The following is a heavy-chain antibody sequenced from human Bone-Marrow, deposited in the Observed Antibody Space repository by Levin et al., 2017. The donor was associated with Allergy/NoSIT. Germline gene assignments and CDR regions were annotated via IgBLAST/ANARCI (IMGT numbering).Heavy chain of an antibody. J-gene: IGHJ5*02. CDR3: ARGGEPYCSGGSCYSGWFDP. D-gene: IGHD2-15*01. CDR1: GFTFSSYA. Sequence: GGPLRLSCAASGFTFSSYAMHWVRQAPGKGLEWVAVISYDGSNKYYADSVKGRFTISRDNSKNTLYLQMNSLRAEDTAVYYCARGGEPYCSGGSCYSGWFDPWGQGTLVTVSS. CDR2: ISYDGSNK. V-gene: IGHV3-30-3*01.